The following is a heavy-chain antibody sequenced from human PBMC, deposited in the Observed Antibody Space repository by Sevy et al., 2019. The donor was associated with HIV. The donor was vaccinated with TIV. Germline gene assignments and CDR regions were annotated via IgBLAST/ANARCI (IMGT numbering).Heavy chain of an antibody. CDR3: AIVGLRYFSGSSAYQGDWFDP. CDR1: GYTLTKLS. Sequence: ASVKVSCKVSGYTLTKLSIHWVRQAPGKGLEWMGNSDPQHGETIYAQNFQGRVTMTEDTSTDTAFMELSSLTSEDTALYYCAIVGLRYFSGSSAYQGDWFDPWGQGTLVTVSS. J-gene: IGHJ5*02. CDR2: SDPQHGET. V-gene: IGHV1-24*01. D-gene: IGHD2-15*01.